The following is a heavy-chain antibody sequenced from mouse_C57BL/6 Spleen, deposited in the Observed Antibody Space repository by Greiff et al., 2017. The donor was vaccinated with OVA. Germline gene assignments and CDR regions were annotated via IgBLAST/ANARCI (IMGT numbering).Heavy chain of an antibody. CDR2: IDPSDSYT. CDR1: GYTFTSYW. V-gene: IGHV1-59*01. Sequence: QVQLQQPGAELVRPGTSVKLSCKASGYTFTSYWMHWVKQRPGQGLEWIGVIDPSDSYTNYNQKFKGKATLTVDTSSSTAYMQLSSLTSEDSAVYYCARSVLGEGYFDVWGTGTTVTVSS. J-gene: IGHJ1*03. CDR3: ARSVLGEGYFDV.